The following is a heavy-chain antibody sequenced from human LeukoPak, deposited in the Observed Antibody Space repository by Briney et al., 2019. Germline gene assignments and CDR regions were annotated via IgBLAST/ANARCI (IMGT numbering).Heavy chain of an antibody. J-gene: IGHJ3*02. V-gene: IGHV4-59*08. CDR1: GGSISGYY. CDR3: ARLSTQLAAGNPFDI. D-gene: IGHD6-13*01. Sequence: PSETLSLTCTVSGGSISGYYWSWIRQPPGKGLEWIGHIHYSGTTNYNPSLKSRVTISVDTSKNQFSLTLSSVTAADTAVYYCARLSTQLAAGNPFDIWGQGTMVTFSP. CDR2: IHYSGTT.